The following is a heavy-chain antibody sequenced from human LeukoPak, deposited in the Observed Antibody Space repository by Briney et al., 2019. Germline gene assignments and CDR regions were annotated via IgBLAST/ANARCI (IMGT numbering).Heavy chain of an antibody. V-gene: IGHV3-11*01. Sequence: LSLTCAVYGGSFSGYYWSWIRQPPGKGLEWISYSADGSATKYYADSVKGRFTISRDNSKNTLYLHMNSLRAEDTAVYYCAKDSLIVVVPVWGQGTLVTVSS. D-gene: IGHD2-2*01. CDR2: SADGSATK. J-gene: IGHJ4*02. CDR1: GGSFSGYY. CDR3: AKDSLIVVVPV.